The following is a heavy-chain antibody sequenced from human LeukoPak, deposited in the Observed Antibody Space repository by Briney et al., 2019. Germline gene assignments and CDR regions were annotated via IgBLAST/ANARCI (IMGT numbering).Heavy chain of an antibody. CDR3: ARDLPAWIQLWSESAIGDLDY. V-gene: IGHV3-21*01. CDR2: ISSSSSYI. Sequence: GGSLRLSCAASGFTFSSYSMNWVRQAPGKGLEWVSSISSSSSYIYYADSVKGRFTISRDNAKNSLYLQMNSLRAEDTAVYYCARDLPAWIQLWSESAIGDLDYWGQGTLVTVSS. CDR1: GFTFSSYS. D-gene: IGHD5-18*01. J-gene: IGHJ4*02.